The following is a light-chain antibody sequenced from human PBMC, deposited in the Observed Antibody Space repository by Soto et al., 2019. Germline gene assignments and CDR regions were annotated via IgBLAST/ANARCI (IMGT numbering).Light chain of an antibody. J-gene: IGKJ5*01. CDR3: QQSYSTPSTT. CDR1: QSISSY. V-gene: IGKV1-39*01. CDR2: AAS. Sequence: DIQMTQSPSSLSASVGDRVTITCQASQSISSYLNWYQQKPGKAPKLLIYAASSLQSGVPSRFSGSGSGTDFTLTISSLQPEDFATYYCQQSYSTPSTTFGQGTRLEIK.